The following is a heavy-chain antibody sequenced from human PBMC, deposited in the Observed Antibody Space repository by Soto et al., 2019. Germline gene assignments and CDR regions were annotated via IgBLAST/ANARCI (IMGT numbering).Heavy chain of an antibody. V-gene: IGHV3-21*01. CDR1: GFSFSIYS. J-gene: IGHJ4*02. D-gene: IGHD1-1*01. Sequence: PGGSLRLSCAASGFSFSIYSMNWVRQAPGKGLEWVSTISSTSIYTYYADSVKGRFTISRDNAKNSVYLQMNSLRAEDTAVYYCATDQLSLLNYDYWGQGTLVTVSS. CDR2: ISSTSIYT. CDR3: ATDQLSLLNYDY.